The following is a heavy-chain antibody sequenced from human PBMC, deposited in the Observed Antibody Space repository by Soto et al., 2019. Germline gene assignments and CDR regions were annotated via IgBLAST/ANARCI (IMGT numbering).Heavy chain of an antibody. CDR3: AREGATMGYFDY. CDR1: GFTFSSYG. CDR2: IWYDGSNK. D-gene: IGHD1-26*01. J-gene: IGHJ4*02. V-gene: IGHV3-33*01. Sequence: VQLVESGGGVVQPGRSLRLSCAASGFTFSSYGMHWVRQAPGKGLEWVAVIWYDGSNKYYADSVKGRFTISRDNSKNTLYLQMNSLRAEDTAVYYCAREGATMGYFDYWGQGTLVTVSS.